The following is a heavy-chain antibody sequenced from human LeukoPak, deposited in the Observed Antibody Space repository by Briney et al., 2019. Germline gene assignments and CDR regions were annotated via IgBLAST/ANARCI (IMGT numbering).Heavy chain of an antibody. CDR3: ATPGNGWYRGAFDI. V-gene: IGHV1-24*01. CDR2: FDPEDGET. D-gene: IGHD6-19*01. J-gene: IGHJ3*02. Sequence: ASVKVSCKVSGYTLTELSMHWVRQAPGKGLEWMGGFDPEDGETIYAQKFQGRVTMTEDTSTDTAYMELSSLRSEDTAVYYCATPGNGWYRGAFDIWGQGTMVTVSS. CDR1: GYTLTELS.